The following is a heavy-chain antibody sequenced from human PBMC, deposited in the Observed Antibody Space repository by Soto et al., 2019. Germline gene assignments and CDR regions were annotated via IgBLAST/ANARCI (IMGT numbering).Heavy chain of an antibody. V-gene: IGHV4-39*01. J-gene: IGHJ4*02. D-gene: IGHD2-21*02. CDR2: IYYSGRT. CDR3: ARQRTTVVTQAYFDH. Sequence: SETLSLTCIVSGESISSSSYYWGWMRQPPGKGLEWIGSIYYSGRTYYNPSFKSRVTISIDTSKNQFSLKLSSVTATDTAVYYCARQRTTVVTQAYFDHWGQGALVTVSS. CDR1: GESISSSSYY.